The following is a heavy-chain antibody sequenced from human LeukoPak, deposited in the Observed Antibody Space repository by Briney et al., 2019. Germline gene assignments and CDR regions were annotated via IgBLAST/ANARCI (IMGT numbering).Heavy chain of an antibody. CDR2: IYYSGST. CDR3: ARAFRGKWFGGPYFDY. CDR1: GGSISSGGYS. Sequence: KPSQTLSLTCAVSGGSISSGGYSWSWIRQPPGKGLEWIGYIYYSGSTYYNPSLKSRVTISVDTSKNQFSLKLSSVTAADTAVYYCARAFRGKWFGGPYFDYWGQGTLVTVSS. D-gene: IGHD3-10*01. V-gene: IGHV4-30-4*01. J-gene: IGHJ4*02.